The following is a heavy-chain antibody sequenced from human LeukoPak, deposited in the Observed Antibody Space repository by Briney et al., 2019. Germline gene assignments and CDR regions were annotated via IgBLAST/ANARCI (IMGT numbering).Heavy chain of an antibody. D-gene: IGHD3-3*01. CDR1: GGSISSSSCY. CDR3: ARHRTIFGVVIIWFDP. J-gene: IGHJ5*02. CDR2: IYYSGST. Sequence: PSETLSLTCTVSGGSISSSSCYWGWIRQPPGKGLEWIGSIYYSGSTYYNPSLKSRVTISVDTSKNQFSLKLSSVTAADTAVYYCARHRTIFGVVIIWFDPWGQGTLVTVSS. V-gene: IGHV4-39*01.